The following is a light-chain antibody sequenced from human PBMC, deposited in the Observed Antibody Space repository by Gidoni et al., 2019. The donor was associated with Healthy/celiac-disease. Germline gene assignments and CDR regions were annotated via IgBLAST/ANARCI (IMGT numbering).Light chain of an antibody. CDR1: QSVSSSY. CDR3: QQYGSSPLMCS. V-gene: IGKV3-20*01. CDR2: GAS. J-gene: IGKJ2*04. Sequence: IVLTQSPGTLSLSPGERATLSCRASQSVSSSYLAWYQQKPGQAPRLLIYGASSRATGIPDRFSGSGSGTDFTLTISRLEPEDFAVYYCQQYGSSPLMCSFGQXTKLEIK.